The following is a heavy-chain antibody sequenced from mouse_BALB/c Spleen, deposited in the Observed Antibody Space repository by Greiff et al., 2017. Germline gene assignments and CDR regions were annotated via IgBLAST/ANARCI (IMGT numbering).Heavy chain of an antibody. J-gene: IGHJ3*01. Sequence: VQLQQSGAELVKPGASVKLSCTASGFNMKDTYMHWVKQRPEQGLEWIGRIDPANGNTKYDPKFQGKATITADTSSNTAYLQLSSLTSRDTAVYYGARGGSLYYYGRSSFAYWGQGTLVTVSA. CDR2: IDPANGNT. CDR3: ARGGSLYYYGRSSFAY. CDR1: GFNMKDTY. V-gene: IGHV14-3*02. D-gene: IGHD1-1*01.